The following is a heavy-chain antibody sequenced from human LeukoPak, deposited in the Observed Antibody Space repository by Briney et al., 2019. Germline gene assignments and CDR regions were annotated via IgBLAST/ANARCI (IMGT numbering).Heavy chain of an antibody. D-gene: IGHD5-12*01. CDR2: FYPEDGET. J-gene: IGHJ4*02. Sequence: ASVKVSCKVSGYTLTELSMHWVRQAPGKGVEWVGGFYPEDGETLYAQKFQGRVTMTEDTSTDTAYMDVSSLRSEDTAVYYCATALLVATIGGGHFDYWGQGTLVTVSS. V-gene: IGHV1-24*01. CDR1: GYTLTELS. CDR3: ATALLVATIGGGHFDY.